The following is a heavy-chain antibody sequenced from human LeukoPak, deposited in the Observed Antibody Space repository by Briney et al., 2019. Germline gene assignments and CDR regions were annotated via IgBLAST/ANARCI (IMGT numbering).Heavy chain of an antibody. D-gene: IGHD3-3*01. V-gene: IGHV1-2*02. CDR2: INPNSGGT. CDR1: GYTFTGYY. Sequence: ASVKVSCKASGYTFTGYYMHWVRQAPGQGLEWMGWINPNSGGTNYAQKFQGRVTMTRDTSISTAYMELSSLRSEDTAVYYCATFRFDFWSGYYNYWGQGTLVTVSS. J-gene: IGHJ4*02. CDR3: ATFRFDFWSGYYNY.